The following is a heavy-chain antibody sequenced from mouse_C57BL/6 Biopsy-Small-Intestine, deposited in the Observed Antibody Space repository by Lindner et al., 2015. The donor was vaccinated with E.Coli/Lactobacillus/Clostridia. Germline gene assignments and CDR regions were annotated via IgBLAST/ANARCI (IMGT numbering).Heavy chain of an antibody. CDR2: ISGGSSNI. CDR1: GFTFSDYG. Sequence: VQLQESGGGLVKPGGSRKLSCAASGFTFSDYGMHWVRQAPEKGLEWIAYISGGSSNIYYADTVKGRFTISRDNAKNTLFLQMTSLRSEDTAMYYCAKPHYYAMDYWGQGTSVTVSS. V-gene: IGHV5-17*01. J-gene: IGHJ4*01. CDR3: AKPHYYAMDY.